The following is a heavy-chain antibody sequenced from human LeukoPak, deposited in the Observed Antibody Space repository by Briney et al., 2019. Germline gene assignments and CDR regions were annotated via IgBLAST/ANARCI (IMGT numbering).Heavy chain of an antibody. V-gene: IGHV3-30-3*01. CDR3: VRDRRRVVPPANLGDY. D-gene: IGHD3-16*01. CDR1: GFTFSNYA. CDR2: ISYDGSNK. J-gene: IGHJ4*02. Sequence: GGSLRLSCAASGFTFSNYAVHWVRQAPGKGLQWVAVISYDGSNKYYADSVKGRFSISRDNSKNTLYLQMNRLRTEDTAVYYCVRDRRRVVPPANLGDYWGQGTLVTVSS.